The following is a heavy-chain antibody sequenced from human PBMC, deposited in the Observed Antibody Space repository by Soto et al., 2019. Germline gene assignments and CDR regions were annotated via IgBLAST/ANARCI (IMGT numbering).Heavy chain of an antibody. Sequence: QLQLQESGPGLVKPSETLSLTCTVSGGSISSSSYYWGWIRQPPGKGLEWIGSIYYSGSTYYNPSLKSRVTISVDTSKNQFSLKLSSVTAADTAVYYCARRWFGETTYYYYYGMDVWGQGTTVTVSS. D-gene: IGHD3-10*01. V-gene: IGHV4-39*01. CDR2: IYYSGST. CDR1: GGSISSSSYY. CDR3: ARRWFGETTYYYYYGMDV. J-gene: IGHJ6*02.